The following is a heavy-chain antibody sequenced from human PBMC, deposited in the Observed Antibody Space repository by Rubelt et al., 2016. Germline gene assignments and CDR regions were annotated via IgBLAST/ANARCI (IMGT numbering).Heavy chain of an antibody. D-gene: IGHD3-10*01. CDR1: GGSFSGYY. J-gene: IGHJ4*02. V-gene: IGHV4-34*01. Sequence: QVQLQQWGAGLLKPSETLSLTCAVYGGSFSGYYWSWIRQPPGKGLEWIGEINHSGSTNYNPSLKSRVTISVDTSKNQFSRKLSSVTAADTAVYYCARGRHYGSGSFLKYWGQGTLVTVSS. CDR2: INHSGST. CDR3: ARGRHYGSGSFLKY.